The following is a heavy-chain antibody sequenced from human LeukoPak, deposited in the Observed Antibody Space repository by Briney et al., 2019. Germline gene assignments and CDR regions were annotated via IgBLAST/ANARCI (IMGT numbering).Heavy chain of an antibody. CDR1: GGSFXSXX. J-gene: IGHJ4*02. D-gene: IGHD3-22*01. CDR3: ARDGLDYGGSGYYLDY. CDR2: IYTSGST. V-gene: IGHV4-59*10. Sequence: PSETLSLTCAVYGGSFXSXXXXXXXXPXXXXXXXXXXIYTSGSTNYNPSLKSRVTMSVDTSKNRFSLKLSSVTAADTAVYYCARDGLDYGGSGYYLDYWGQGTLVTVSS.